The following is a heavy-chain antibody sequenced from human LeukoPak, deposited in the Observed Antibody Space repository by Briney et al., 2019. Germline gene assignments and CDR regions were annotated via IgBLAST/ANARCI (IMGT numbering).Heavy chain of an antibody. Sequence: GEPLKISCKGSGYRFPSYWIGWVRQMPGKGLEWMGNIFPGDSDTRYSPSFQGQVTISADKSISTAYLQWSSLKASDTAMYYCARHPFYGSGRPWLDPWGQGTLVSVSS. J-gene: IGHJ5*02. CDR1: GYRFPSYW. D-gene: IGHD3-10*01. CDR2: IFPGDSDT. V-gene: IGHV5-51*01. CDR3: ARHPFYGSGRPWLDP.